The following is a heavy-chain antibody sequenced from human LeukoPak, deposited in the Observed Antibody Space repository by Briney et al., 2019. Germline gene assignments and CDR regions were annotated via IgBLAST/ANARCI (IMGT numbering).Heavy chain of an antibody. D-gene: IGHD2-2*01. V-gene: IGHV1-2*02. CDR2: IYPNSGGT. J-gene: IGHJ3*02. Sequence: ASVKVSCKASGYTFTGYYMHWVRQAPGQGLEWMGWIYPNSGGTNYAQKFQGRVTMTRDTSISTAYMELSRLRSDDTAVYYCARDPGGYQLQEPDAFDIWGQGTMVTVSS. CDR3: ARDPGGYQLQEPDAFDI. CDR1: GYTFTGYY.